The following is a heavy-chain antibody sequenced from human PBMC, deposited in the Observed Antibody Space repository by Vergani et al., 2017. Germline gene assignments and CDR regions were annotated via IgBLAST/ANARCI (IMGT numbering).Heavy chain of an antibody. CDR2: INAGNGNT. J-gene: IGHJ3*02. CDR1: GYTFTSYA. D-gene: IGHD6-19*01. V-gene: IGHV1-3*01. CDR3: ARDLIAVADNDAFDI. Sequence: QVQLVQSGAEVKKPGASVKVSCKASGYTFTSYAMHWVCQAPGQRLEWMGWINAGNGNTKYSQKFQGRVTITRDTSASTAYMELSSLRSEDTAVYYCARDLIAVADNDAFDIWGQGTMVTVSS.